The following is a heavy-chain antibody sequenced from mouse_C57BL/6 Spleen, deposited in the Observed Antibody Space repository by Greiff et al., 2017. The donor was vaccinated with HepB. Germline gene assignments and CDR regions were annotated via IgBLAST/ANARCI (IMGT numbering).Heavy chain of an antibody. CDR3: AYYDYDRDAMDY. Sequence: QVQLQQSGPELVKPGASVKISCKASGYAFSSSWMNWVKQRPGKGLEWIGRIYPGDGDTNYNGKFKGKATLTADKSSSTAYMQLSSLTSEDSAVYCWAYYDYDRDAMDYWGQGTSVTVSS. D-gene: IGHD2-4*01. CDR1: GYAFSSSW. CDR2: IYPGDGDT. J-gene: IGHJ4*01. V-gene: IGHV1-82*01.